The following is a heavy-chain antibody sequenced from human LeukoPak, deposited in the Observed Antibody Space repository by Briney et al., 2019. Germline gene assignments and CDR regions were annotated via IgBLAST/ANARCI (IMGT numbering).Heavy chain of an antibody. V-gene: IGHV1-18*01. J-gene: IGHJ5*02. CDR2: ISAYNGNT. D-gene: IGHD2-21*01. CDR1: GYTFTSYG. CDR3: ARSAVVIAHNADWFDP. Sequence: ASVKVSCKASGYTFTSYGISWVRQAPGQGLEWVGWISAYNGNTNYAQKLQGRVTMTTDTSTSTAYMELRSLRSDDTAVYYCARSAVVIAHNADWFDPWGQGTLVTVSS.